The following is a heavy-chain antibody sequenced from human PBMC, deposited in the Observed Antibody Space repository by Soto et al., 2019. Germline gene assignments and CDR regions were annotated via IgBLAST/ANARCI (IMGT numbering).Heavy chain of an antibody. J-gene: IGHJ4*02. V-gene: IGHV3-48*01. CDR3: TRFYDFWSGYYRPYYFDY. Sequence: GGSLRLSCAASGFTFSSYSMNWVRQAPGKGLEWVSYVSISSTNIQYAASVKGRFTISRDDSKSIAYLQMNSLKTEDTAVYYCTRFYDFWSGYYRPYYFDYWGQGTLVTVSS. D-gene: IGHD3-3*01. CDR2: VSISSTNI. CDR1: GFTFSSYS.